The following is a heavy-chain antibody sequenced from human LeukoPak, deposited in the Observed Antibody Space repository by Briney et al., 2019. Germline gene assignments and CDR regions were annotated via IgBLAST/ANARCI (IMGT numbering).Heavy chain of an antibody. J-gene: IGHJ4*02. CDR3: ARYQGWGPRTFDY. D-gene: IGHD2-2*01. V-gene: IGHV4-4*02. CDR2: IYHSGST. CDR1: GGSISSSNW. Sequence: PSETLSLTCAVSGGSISSSNWWSWVRQPPGKGLEWIGEIYHSGSTNYNPSLKSRVTISVDKSKNQFSLKLSSVTAADTAAYYCARYQGWGPRTFDYWGQGTLVTVSS.